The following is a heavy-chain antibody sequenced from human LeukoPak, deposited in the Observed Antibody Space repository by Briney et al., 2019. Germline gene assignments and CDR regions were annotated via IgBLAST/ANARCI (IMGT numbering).Heavy chain of an antibody. CDR1: GFTFDDYA. V-gene: IGHV3-9*01. Sequence: GRSLRLSCAASGFTFDDYAMHWVRQAPGKGLEWVSGISYNSDTIAYADSVKSRFTISRDNAKNSLYLQMNSLRAEDTALYYCAKDYCGGDCYSGWYFDLWGRGTLVTVSS. J-gene: IGHJ2*01. D-gene: IGHD2-21*02. CDR3: AKDYCGGDCYSGWYFDL. CDR2: ISYNSDTI.